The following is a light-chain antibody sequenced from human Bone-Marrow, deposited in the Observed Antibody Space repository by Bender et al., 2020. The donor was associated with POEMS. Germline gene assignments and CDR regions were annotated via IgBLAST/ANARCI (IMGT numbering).Light chain of an antibody. CDR1: ASNIGAGYD. Sequence: QSVLTQPPSVSGAPGQRVTISCTGSASNIGAGYDVHWYQQLPGTAPKLLVHANTNRPSGIPDRFSGSTAKSATSASLAITGLQAEDEAEYYCQTYDTSLSVVFGGGTKVTVL. CDR2: ANT. CDR3: QTYDTSLSVV. V-gene: IGLV1-40*01. J-gene: IGLJ2*01.